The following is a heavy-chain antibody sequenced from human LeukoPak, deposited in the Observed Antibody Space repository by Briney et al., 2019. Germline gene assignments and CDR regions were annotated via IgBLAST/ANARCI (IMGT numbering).Heavy chain of an antibody. CDR1: GYTFTSYD. CDR2: MSPNSGDT. D-gene: IGHD7-27*01. J-gene: IGHJ4*02. CDR3: ARGPPNWGYDY. V-gene: IGHV1-8*01. Sequence: ASVKVSCKASGYTFTSYDFNWVRQATGQRPEWMGWMSPNSGDTGYAQKFQDRVTMTRNTSISTAYMELSSLRSDDTAVYYCARGPPNWGYDYWGPGTLVIVSS.